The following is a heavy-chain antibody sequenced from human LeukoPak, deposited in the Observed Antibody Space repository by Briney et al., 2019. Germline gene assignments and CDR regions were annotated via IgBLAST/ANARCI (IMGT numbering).Heavy chain of an antibody. J-gene: IGHJ5*02. D-gene: IGHD3-22*01. Sequence: SETLSLTCTVSGGSISSYYWSWIRQPPGKGLEWIGYVYNSGSSNYNPSPKSRVTISVDTSKNQFSLKLSSVTAADTAVYYCARVAYYYDSSGYYYGDWFDPWGQGTLVTVSS. V-gene: IGHV4-59*12. CDR3: ARVAYYYDSSGYYYGDWFDP. CDR1: GGSISSYY. CDR2: VYNSGSS.